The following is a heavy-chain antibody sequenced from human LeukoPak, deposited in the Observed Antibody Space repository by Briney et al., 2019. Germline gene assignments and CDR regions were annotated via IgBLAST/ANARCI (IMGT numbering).Heavy chain of an antibody. D-gene: IGHD5-18*01. CDR3: AIRDRGYMVY. CDR1: VYTLTELS. J-gene: IGHJ4*02. V-gene: IGHV1-24*01. CDR2: FDPEDGKT. Sequence: ASVNVSCKVSVYTLTELSMHWVRQAPGKGLEGMGGFDPEDGKTIYAQKFQGRVTMTEDTSTDTAYMELISLTSEDTAVYYCAIRDRGYMVYWGQGTLVTVSS.